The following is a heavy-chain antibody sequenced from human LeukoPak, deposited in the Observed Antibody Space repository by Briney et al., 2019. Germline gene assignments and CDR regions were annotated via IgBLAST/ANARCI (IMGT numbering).Heavy chain of an antibody. CDR3: AELGITMIGGV. CDR2: IGTAGDT. V-gene: IGHV3-13*01. CDR1: GFTFSSYD. J-gene: IGHJ6*04. D-gene: IGHD3-10*02. Sequence: GGSLRLSCAASGFTFSSYDMHWVRQATGKGLEWVSAIGTAGDTYYPGSVKGRFTISRDNAKNSLYLQMNSLRAEDTVVYYCAELGITMIGGVWGKGTTVTISS.